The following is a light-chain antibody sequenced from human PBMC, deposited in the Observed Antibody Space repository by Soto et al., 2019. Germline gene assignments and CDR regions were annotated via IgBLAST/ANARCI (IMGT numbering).Light chain of an antibody. V-gene: IGLV1-40*01. CDR1: SSNIGAGYD. CDR2: GNS. CDR3: QYYDSSLSGYVV. J-gene: IGLJ2*01. Sequence: QSALTQPPSVSGAPGQRVTISCTGSSSNIGAGYDVHWYQQLPGTAPKLLIYGNSNRPSGVPDRFSGSKSGTSASLAITGLQAEAEADYYCQYYDSSLSGYVVFGGGTQLTVL.